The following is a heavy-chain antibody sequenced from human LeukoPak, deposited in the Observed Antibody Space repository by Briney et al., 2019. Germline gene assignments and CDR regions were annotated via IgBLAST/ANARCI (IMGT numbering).Heavy chain of an antibody. V-gene: IGHV3-21*01. CDR2: ISSSSSYI. CDR1: GFTFSSYS. D-gene: IGHD2-21*02. J-gene: IGHJ4*02. CDR3: ARFVVVTAHDY. Sequence: PGGSLRLSCAASGFTFSSYSMNWVRQAPGKGLEWVSSISSSSSYIYYADSVKGRFTISRDNAKNSLYLQINSLRAEDTAVYYCARFVVVTAHDYWGQGTLVTVSS.